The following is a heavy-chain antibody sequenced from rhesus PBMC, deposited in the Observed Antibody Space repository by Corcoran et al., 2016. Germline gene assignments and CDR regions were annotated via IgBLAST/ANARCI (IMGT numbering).Heavy chain of an antibody. D-gene: IGHD6-19*01. Sequence: QLQLQESGPGLVKPSETLSLTCGVSGGSISNNYWSWLRQAPGKGLEWIGYSYGRGGSTTYNPSLKSRVTLSGDTSKNHLDRMLNSVTAADTAVYDCARDQGSSYGVDFWVQGVLVTVSS. CDR3: ARDQGSSYGVDF. CDR1: GGSISNNY. J-gene: IGHJ4*01. CDR2: SYGRGGST. V-gene: IGHV4S11*01.